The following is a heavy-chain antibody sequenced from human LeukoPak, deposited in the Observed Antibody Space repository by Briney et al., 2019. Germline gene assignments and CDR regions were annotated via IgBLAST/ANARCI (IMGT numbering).Heavy chain of an antibody. Sequence: GRSLRLSCAASRFTFSSYGMHWVRQAPGKRLEWVAVIWYDGSNKYYADSVKGRFTISRDNSKNTLYLQMNSLRAEDTAVYYCARDRMGETRENFDYWGQGTLVTVSS. CDR1: RFTFSSYG. J-gene: IGHJ4*02. V-gene: IGHV3-33*01. CDR2: IWYDGSNK. CDR3: ARDRMGETRENFDY. D-gene: IGHD2-21*01.